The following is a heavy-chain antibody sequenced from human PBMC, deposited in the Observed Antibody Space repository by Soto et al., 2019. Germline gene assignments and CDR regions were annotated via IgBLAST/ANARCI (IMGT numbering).Heavy chain of an antibody. CDR3: ARGGLGIAAASRTTFDY. D-gene: IGHD6-13*01. CDR1: GGSFSGYY. J-gene: IGHJ4*02. CDR2: INHSGST. Sequence: SETLSLTCAVYGGSFSGYYWSWIRQPPGKGLEWIGEINHSGSTNYNPSLKSRVTISVDTSKNQFSLKLSSVTAADTAVYYCARGGLGIAAASRTTFDYWGQGTLVTVSS. V-gene: IGHV4-34*01.